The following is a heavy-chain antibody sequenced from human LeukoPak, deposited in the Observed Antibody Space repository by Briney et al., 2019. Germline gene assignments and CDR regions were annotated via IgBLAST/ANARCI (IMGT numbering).Heavy chain of an antibody. J-gene: IGHJ6*02. D-gene: IGHD3-3*01. V-gene: IGHV4-4*07. CDR2: IYTSGST. CDR3: ARELRFLEWSYGMDV. Sequence: SEALSLTCTVSGGSISSYYWSWIRQPAGKGLEWIGRIYTSGSTNYNPSLKSRVTMSVDTSKNHFSLKLSSVTAADTAVYYCARELRFLEWSYGMDVWGQGTTVTVSS. CDR1: GGSISSYY.